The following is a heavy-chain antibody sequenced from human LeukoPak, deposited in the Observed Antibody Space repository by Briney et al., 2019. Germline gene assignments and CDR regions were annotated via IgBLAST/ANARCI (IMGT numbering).Heavy chain of an antibody. CDR2: ISGNAAAT. D-gene: IGHD3-22*01. CDR1: ESIFSNFA. CDR3: AKDRTHRRYYDSTGYYNQYDY. Sequence: GGSLRLSCVASESIFSNFAMSWVRQAPGKGLEWVSTISGNAAATYYGDSVKGRFTISRDNYRNTLYLQMNSLRAEDTAIYYCAKDRTHRRYYDSTGYYNQYDYWGQGALVTVSS. V-gene: IGHV3-23*01. J-gene: IGHJ4*02.